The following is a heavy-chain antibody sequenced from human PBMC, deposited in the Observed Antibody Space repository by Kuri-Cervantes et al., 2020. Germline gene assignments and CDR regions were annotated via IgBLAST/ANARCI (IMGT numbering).Heavy chain of an antibody. Sequence: SGPTLVKPTETLTLTCTVSGFSLSNARMGVSWIRQPPGKALEWLALIYWDNDKRYSPSLRSRLTITKNTSKKQVVLTMTNMDPVDTATYYCAHTLRYLLDWFDPWGQGTLVTVSS. V-gene: IGHV2-5*02. D-gene: IGHD3-9*01. CDR1: GFSLSNARMG. J-gene: IGHJ5*02. CDR3: AHTLRYLLDWFDP. CDR2: IYWDNDK.